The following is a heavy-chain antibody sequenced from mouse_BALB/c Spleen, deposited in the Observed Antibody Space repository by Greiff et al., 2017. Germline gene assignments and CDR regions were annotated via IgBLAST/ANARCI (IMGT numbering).Heavy chain of an antibody. Sequence: QVQLQQSGPELVKPGASVKISCKASGYAFSSSWMNWVKQRPGQGLEWIGRIYPGDGDTNYNGKFKGKATLTADKSSSTAYMQLSSLTSVDSAVYFCARSPLLRSRLYYFDYWGQGTTLTVSS. V-gene: IGHV1-82*01. CDR1: GYAFSSSW. J-gene: IGHJ2*01. D-gene: IGHD1-1*01. CDR3: ARSPLLRSRLYYFDY. CDR2: IYPGDGDT.